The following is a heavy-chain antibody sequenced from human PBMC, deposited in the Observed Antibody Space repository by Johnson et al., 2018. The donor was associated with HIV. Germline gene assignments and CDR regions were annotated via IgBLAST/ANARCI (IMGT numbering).Heavy chain of an antibody. V-gene: IGHV3-30*02. J-gene: IGHJ3*02. CDR1: GFTFDDYG. Sequence: QVQVVESGGGVVRPGGSLRLSCAAAGFTFDDYGMHWVRQAPGKGLEWVAFIRYDGSNKYYADSVKGRFTISRDNFKNTLYLQMNSLRGEDTAVYYCAKSKLPDLVLDIWGQGTVVTVSS. D-gene: IGHD4-23*01. CDR2: IRYDGSNK. CDR3: AKSKLPDLVLDI.